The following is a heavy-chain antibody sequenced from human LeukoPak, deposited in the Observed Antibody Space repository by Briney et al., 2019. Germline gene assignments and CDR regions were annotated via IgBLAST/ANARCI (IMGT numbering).Heavy chain of an antibody. CDR1: AYTFTSYG. J-gene: IGHJ6*02. D-gene: IGHD4-11*01. CDR2: ISAYNGNT. V-gene: IGHV1-18*01. Sequence: ASVKVSCKASAYTFTSYGISWVRQAPGQGLEWLGRISAYNGNTNYAQKLQGRVTMTTDTSTSTAYMELRSLRSDDTAVYYCARSRRDYTYIYYYYYGMDVWGQGTTVTVSS. CDR3: ARSRRDYTYIYYYYYGMDV.